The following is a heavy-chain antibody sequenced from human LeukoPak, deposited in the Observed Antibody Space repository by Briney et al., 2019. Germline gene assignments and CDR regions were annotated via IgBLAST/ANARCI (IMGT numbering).Heavy chain of an antibody. CDR1: GFAFSNYG. D-gene: IGHD5-12*01. J-gene: IGHJ4*02. CDR3: AREMGLNIVATFGY. Sequence: PGGSLRLPCAASGFAFSNYGMHWVRQAPGKGLEWVALIWYDGSNKYYADSVQGRFIISRDNSKNTLYLQMNSLRAEDTAVYYCAREMGLNIVATFGYWGQGTLVTVSS. CDR2: IWYDGSNK. V-gene: IGHV3-33*01.